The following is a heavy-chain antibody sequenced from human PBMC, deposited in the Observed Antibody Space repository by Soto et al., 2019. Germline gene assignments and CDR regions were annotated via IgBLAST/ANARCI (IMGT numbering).Heavy chain of an antibody. CDR1: GYTFTNYD. CDR2: MSPNSGNT. Sequence: QVQLVQSGAEVNKPGASVKVSCRASGYTFTNYDMNWVRQAPGQGLEWMGWMSPNSGNTGFGQKFQGRVTMTRDTSTNTDYMEVSSLISEDTAVNYCVTWARSGWSTGFYGGQGTLVAVSS. D-gene: IGHD6-19*01. J-gene: IGHJ4*02. CDR3: VTWARSGWSTGFY. V-gene: IGHV1-8*01.